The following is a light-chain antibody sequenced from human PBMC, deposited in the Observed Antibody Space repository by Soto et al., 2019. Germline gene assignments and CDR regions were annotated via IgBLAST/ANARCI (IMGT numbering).Light chain of an antibody. J-gene: IGKJ1*01. V-gene: IGKV3-11*01. Sequence: ETVLTQSPATLSLSPGDRATLSCRASRRISSYLAWYQQKAGQAPRLLIYDASNRAAGTPARFSGSGSGTDLTLTISSLEPEDFAVYYCQQRDNWPWTFGQGTKVEI. CDR2: DAS. CDR3: QQRDNWPWT. CDR1: RRISSY.